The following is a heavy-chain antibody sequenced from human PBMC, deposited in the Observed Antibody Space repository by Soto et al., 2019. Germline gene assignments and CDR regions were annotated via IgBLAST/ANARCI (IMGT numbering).Heavy chain of an antibody. V-gene: IGHV3-30-3*01. J-gene: IGHJ4*02. CDR2: ISYDGSNK. Sequence: GGSLRLSCAASGFTFSSYAMHWVRQAPGKGLEWVAVISYDGSNKYYADSVKGRFTISRDNSKNTLYLQMNSLRAEDTAVYYCARENYDSSGYMQYYFDYWGQGTLVTVSS. CDR3: ARENYDSSGYMQYYFDY. CDR1: GFTFSSYA. D-gene: IGHD3-22*01.